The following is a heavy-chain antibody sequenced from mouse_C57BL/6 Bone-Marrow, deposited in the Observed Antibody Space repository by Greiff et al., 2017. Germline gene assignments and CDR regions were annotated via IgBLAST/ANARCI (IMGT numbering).Heavy chain of an antibody. V-gene: IGHV1-61*01. CDR1: GYTFTSYW. CDR2: IYPSDSET. CDR3: ARRSYFDY. J-gene: IGHJ2*01. Sequence: QVQLQQPGAELVRPGSSVKLSCKASGYTFTSYWMDWVKQRPGQGLEWIGNIYPSDSETHYNQKFKDKATLTVDKSSSTAYMQLSSLPSEDSAVYYCARRSYFDYWGQGTTLTVSS.